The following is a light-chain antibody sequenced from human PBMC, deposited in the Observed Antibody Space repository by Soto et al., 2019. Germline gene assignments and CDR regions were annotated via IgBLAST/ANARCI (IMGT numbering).Light chain of an antibody. V-gene: IGLV2-14*01. J-gene: IGLJ1*01. CDR1: SSDVGGYNY. CDR3: NSYASSSTLYV. CDR2: EVS. Sequence: QSVLAQPASVSGSPGHTITISCTGTSSDVGGYNYVSWYQQHPGKAPKLMIYEVSNRPSGVSNRFSGSKSGNTASLTISGLQAEDEADYYCNSYASSSTLYVFGTGTKVTVL.